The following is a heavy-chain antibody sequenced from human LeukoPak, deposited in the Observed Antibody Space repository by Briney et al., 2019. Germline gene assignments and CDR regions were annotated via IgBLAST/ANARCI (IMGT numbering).Heavy chain of an antibody. CDR2: ISYDGSNK. V-gene: IGHV3-30*04. J-gene: IGHJ6*03. CDR1: GFTFSSYA. D-gene: IGHD3-22*01. Sequence: GGSLRLSCAASGFTFSSYAMHWVRQAPGKGLEWVAVISYDGSNKYYADSVKGRFTISRDNSKNTLYLQLNSLRAEDTAVYYCARDYYYDSSGYPYYYMDVWGKGTTVTISS. CDR3: ARDYYYDSSGYPYYYMDV.